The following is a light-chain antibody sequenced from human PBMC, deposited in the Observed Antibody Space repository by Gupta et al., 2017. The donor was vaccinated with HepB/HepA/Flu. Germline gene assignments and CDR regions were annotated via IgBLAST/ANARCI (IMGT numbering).Light chain of an antibody. V-gene: IGLV1-40*01. J-gene: IGLJ2*01. CDR2: SNN. Sequence: QSVLTQPPSVSGAPGQRVTISCTGGSPNMGAVGAGYDVHWYQLLPGTAPKLLIYSNNNRPSGVPARFSGSRSGTSASLAITGLQAEDEADYYCQSYDNSLSGVVFGGGTKLTVL. CDR3: QSYDNSLSGVV. CDR1: SPNMGAVGAGYD.